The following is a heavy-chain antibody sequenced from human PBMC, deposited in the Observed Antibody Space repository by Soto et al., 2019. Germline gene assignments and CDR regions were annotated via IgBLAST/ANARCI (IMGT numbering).Heavy chain of an antibody. J-gene: IGHJ6*02. CDR3: ARESVAAQYYYYGMDV. CDR2: ISSSGSTI. V-gene: IGHV3-11*01. CDR1: GFTFSDYY. D-gene: IGHD6-6*01. Sequence: GGSLRLSCAASGFTFSDYYMSWIRQAPGRGLEWVSYISSSGSTIYYADSVKGRFTISRDNAKNSLYLQMNSLRDEDTAVYYCARESVAAQYYYYGMDVWGQGTTVTVSS.